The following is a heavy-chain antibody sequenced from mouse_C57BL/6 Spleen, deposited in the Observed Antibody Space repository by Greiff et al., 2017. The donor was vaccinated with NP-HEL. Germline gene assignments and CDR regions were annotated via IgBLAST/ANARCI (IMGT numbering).Heavy chain of an antibody. CDR2: IYPRSGNT. Sequence: QVQLQQSGAELARPGASVKLSCKASGYTFTSYGISWVKQRAGQGLEWIGEIYPRSGNTYYNEKFKGKATLTADKSSSTAYMELRSLTSEDSAVYFCAREYYGSSYGYWGQGTTLTVSS. CDR1: GYTFTSYG. J-gene: IGHJ2*01. D-gene: IGHD1-1*01. CDR3: AREYYGSSYGY. V-gene: IGHV1-81*01.